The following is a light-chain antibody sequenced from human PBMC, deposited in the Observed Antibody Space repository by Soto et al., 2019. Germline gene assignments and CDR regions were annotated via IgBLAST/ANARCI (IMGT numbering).Light chain of an antibody. CDR2: GAS. J-gene: IGKJ1*01. CDR1: QSVSGN. CDR3: QQYNNRPRT. Sequence: EIVMTQSPATLSVSPGERATLSCRASQSVSGNLAWYQQKPGQAPRLLIYGASTRATGIPAGFSGSGSGTEFTLTISSLQSEDFAVYYCQQYNNRPRTFGQGTKVEIK. V-gene: IGKV3-15*01.